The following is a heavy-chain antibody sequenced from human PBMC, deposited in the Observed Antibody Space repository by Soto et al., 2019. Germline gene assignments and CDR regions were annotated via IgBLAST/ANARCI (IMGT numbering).Heavy chain of an antibody. CDR3: AQDLGSSWYHYNSFAP. Sequence: EVQLLESGGGLVQPGGSLTLSCTASGFTFSGYAMSWVRQAPGKGLDWVSAIGSGSPFYADSVKGRFTISRDSANSMLYLQMNSLRADDTAVYFCAQDLGSSWYHYNSFAPGGQGTLVTVSS. D-gene: IGHD6-13*01. CDR1: GFTFSGYA. J-gene: IGHJ5*02. V-gene: IGHV3-23*01. CDR2: IGSGSP.